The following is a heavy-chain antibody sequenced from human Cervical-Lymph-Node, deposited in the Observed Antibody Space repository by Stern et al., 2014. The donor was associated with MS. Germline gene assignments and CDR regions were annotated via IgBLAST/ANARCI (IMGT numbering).Heavy chain of an antibody. CDR3: ARDYEDTSMLFDH. V-gene: IGHV3-30*03. CDR2: ISYDGNLK. Sequence: QVQLVESGGYVIQPGGSVRVSCAASGFTFSTYGMHWVRQAPGKGLEWMTVISYDGNLKYYAASVKGRFTISRDNSKNTLHLQMNSVTPDDTAIYYCARDYEDTSMLFDHWGQGTLVTVSS. CDR1: GFTFSTYG. D-gene: IGHD2-8*01. J-gene: IGHJ4*02.